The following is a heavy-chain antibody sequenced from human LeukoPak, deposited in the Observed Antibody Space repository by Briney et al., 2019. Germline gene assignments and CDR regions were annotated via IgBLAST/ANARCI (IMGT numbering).Heavy chain of an antibody. V-gene: IGHV3-64*04. Sequence: GGSLRLSCSASGFTFSSYAMHWVRQAPGKGLEYVSAISSNGGSTCYADSVKGRFTISRDNSKNTLYLQMNSLRAEDTAVYYCARGSIAAADYNWFDPWGQGTLVTVSS. D-gene: IGHD6-13*01. CDR2: ISSNGGST. J-gene: IGHJ5*02. CDR1: GFTFSSYA. CDR3: ARGSIAAADYNWFDP.